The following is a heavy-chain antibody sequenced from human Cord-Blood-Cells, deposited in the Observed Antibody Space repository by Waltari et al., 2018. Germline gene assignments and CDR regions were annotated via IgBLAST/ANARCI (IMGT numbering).Heavy chain of an antibody. J-gene: IGHJ4*02. CDR2: NNHSGST. CDR3: ASFAARDEVYFDY. Sequence: QVQLQQWGAGLLKPSETLSLTCAVYGGSFSGYYWSWIRQPPGKGLEWIGENNHSGSTNYNPSLKSRVTISVDTSKNQFSLKLSSVTAADTAVYYCASFAARDEVYFDYWGQGTLVTVSS. D-gene: IGHD6-6*01. CDR1: GGSFSGYY. V-gene: IGHV4-34*01.